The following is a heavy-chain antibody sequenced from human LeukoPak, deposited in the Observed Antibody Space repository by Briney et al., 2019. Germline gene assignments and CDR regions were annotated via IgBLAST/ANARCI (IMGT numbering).Heavy chain of an antibody. V-gene: IGHV4-4*07. D-gene: IGHD5-12*01. CDR1: SGSIRSYY. CDR3: AREGYSGNWFDP. J-gene: IGHJ5*02. CDR2: IYTSGST. Sequence: SETLSLTCTVSSGSIRSYYWTWIRQPAGKGLEWIGRIYTSGSTNYNPSLKSRVTISVDTSKNQFPLKLSSVTAADTAVYYCAREGYSGNWFDPWGQGTLVTVSS.